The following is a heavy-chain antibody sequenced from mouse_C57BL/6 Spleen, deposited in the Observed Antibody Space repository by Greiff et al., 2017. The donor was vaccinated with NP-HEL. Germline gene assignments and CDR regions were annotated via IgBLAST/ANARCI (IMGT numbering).Heavy chain of an antibody. V-gene: IGHV1-76*01. Sequence: QVQLQQSGAELVRPGASVKLSCKASGYTFTDYYINWVKQRPGQGLEWIARIYPGSGNTYYNEKFKGKATLTAEKSSSTAYMQLSSLTSEDSAVYFCARERAPHFDYWGQGTTLTVSS. CDR1: GYTFTDYY. CDR2: IYPGSGNT. D-gene: IGHD3-3*01. J-gene: IGHJ2*01. CDR3: ARERAPHFDY.